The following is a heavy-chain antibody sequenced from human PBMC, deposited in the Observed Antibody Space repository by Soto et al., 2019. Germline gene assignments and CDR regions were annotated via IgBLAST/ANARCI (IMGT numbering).Heavy chain of an antibody. J-gene: IGHJ4*02. Sequence: GGSLRLSCAASGFTFSSYAMHWVRQAPGKGLEWVAVISYDGSNKYYADSVKGRFTISRDNSKNTLYLQMNSLRAEDTAVYYCARDGIAAAGTRFDYWGQGTLVTVSS. CDR3: ARDGIAAAGTRFDY. CDR1: GFTFSSYA. V-gene: IGHV3-30-3*01. CDR2: ISYDGSNK. D-gene: IGHD6-13*01.